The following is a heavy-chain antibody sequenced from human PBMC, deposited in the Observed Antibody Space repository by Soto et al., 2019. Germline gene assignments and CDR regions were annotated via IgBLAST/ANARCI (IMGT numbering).Heavy chain of an antibody. CDR1: GGTFSTYT. D-gene: IGHD3-16*02. CDR2: IIPIIGII. CDR3: AVYPCGRYHYSYTWFDP. Sequence: SVKVSCKASGGTFSTYTITWVRQAPGQGLEWMGRIIPIIGIINYAQKFQGRVTISADKFTGTAYMELTGLRSDDTAVYYCAVYPCGRYHYSYTWFDPWGQGTLVTVSS. V-gene: IGHV1-69*02. J-gene: IGHJ5*02.